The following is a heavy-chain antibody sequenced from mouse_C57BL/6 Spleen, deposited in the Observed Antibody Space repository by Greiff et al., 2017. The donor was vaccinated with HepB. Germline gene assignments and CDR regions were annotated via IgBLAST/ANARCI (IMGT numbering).Heavy chain of an antibody. D-gene: IGHD1-1*01. J-gene: IGHJ3*01. V-gene: IGHV1-81*01. CDR1: GYTFTSYG. CDR2: IYPRSGNT. Sequence: VQLKESGAELARPGASVKLSCKASGYTFTSYGISWVKQRTGQGLEWIGEIYPRSGNTYYNEKFKGKATLTADKSSSTAYMELRSLTSEDSAVYFCASPYYYGSSDEFAYWGQGTLVTVSA. CDR3: ASPYYYGSSDEFAY.